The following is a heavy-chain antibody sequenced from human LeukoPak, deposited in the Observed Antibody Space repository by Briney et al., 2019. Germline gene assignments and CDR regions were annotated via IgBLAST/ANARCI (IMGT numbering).Heavy chain of an antibody. V-gene: IGHV5-51*01. Sequence: PGEALKISCKGSGYSFTSYWIGWVRQMPGNGLEWMGIIFPSGTDAGYSPSFQGQVTISADKSIRTAYLQWSSLKASDTAMYYCARRSLTYSRGWFDYWGQGTLVTVSS. CDR1: GYSFTSYW. CDR3: ARRSLTYSRGWFDY. D-gene: IGHD6-19*01. J-gene: IGHJ4*02. CDR2: IFPSGTDA.